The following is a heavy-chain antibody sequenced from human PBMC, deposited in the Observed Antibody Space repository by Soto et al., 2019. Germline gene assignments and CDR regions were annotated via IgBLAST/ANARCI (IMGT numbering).Heavy chain of an antibody. D-gene: IGHD3-9*01. CDR3: ARGYYDILTGYFYFDY. Sequence: LRLSCAASGFTVSSNYMSWVRQAPGKGLEWVSVIYSGGSTYYADSVKGRFTISRDNSKNTLYLQMNSLRAEDTAVYYCARGYYDILTGYFYFDYWGQGTLVTVSS. J-gene: IGHJ4*02. CDR1: GFTVSSNY. V-gene: IGHV3-53*01. CDR2: IYSGGST.